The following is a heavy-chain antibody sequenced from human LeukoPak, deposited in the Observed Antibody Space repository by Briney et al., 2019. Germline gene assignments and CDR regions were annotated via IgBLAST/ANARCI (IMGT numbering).Heavy chain of an antibody. D-gene: IGHD6-13*01. V-gene: IGHV4-59*12. CDR3: ARAEGPFGSSSWYLDY. CDR1: GGSISSYY. Sequence: KTSETLSLTCTVSGGSISSYYWSWIRQPPGKGLEWIGYIYYSGSTNHNPSLKSRVTISVDTSKNQFSLKLSSVTAADTAVYYCARAEGPFGSSSWYLDYWGQGTLVTVSS. J-gene: IGHJ4*02. CDR2: IYYSGST.